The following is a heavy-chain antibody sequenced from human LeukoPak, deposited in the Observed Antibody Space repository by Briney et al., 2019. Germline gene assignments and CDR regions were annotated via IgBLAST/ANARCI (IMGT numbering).Heavy chain of an antibody. J-gene: IGHJ4*02. D-gene: IGHD6-19*01. CDR3: AVRPGIAVAGTVEFDY. CDR2: IYYSGST. CDR1: GGSISSSSYY. Sequence: SETLSLTCTVSGGSISSSSYYWGWIRQPPGKGREWIGSIYYSGSTYYNPSLKSRVTISVDTSKNQFSLKLSSVTAADTAVYYCAVRPGIAVAGTVEFDYWGQGTLVTVSS. V-gene: IGHV4-39*01.